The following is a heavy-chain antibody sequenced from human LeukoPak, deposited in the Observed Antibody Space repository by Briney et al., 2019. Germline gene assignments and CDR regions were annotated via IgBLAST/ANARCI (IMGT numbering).Heavy chain of an antibody. J-gene: IGHJ3*02. CDR3: ARNGVYDILTGSLAFDI. D-gene: IGHD3-9*01. V-gene: IGHV3-53*01. CDR1: GFTVSSNY. Sequence: GRSLRLSCAASGFTVSSNYMSWVRQAPGKGLEWVSVVYSGGSTYYADSVKGRFTISRDNSKNTLYLQMNSLRAEDTAVYYCARNGVYDILTGSLAFDIWGQGTMVTVSS. CDR2: VYSGGST.